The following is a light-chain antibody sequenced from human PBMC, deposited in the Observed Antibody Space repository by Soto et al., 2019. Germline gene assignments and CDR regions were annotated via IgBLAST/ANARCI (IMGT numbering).Light chain of an antibody. J-gene: IGLJ2*01. CDR2: DVS. CDR3: RSYTSASTPLV. Sequence: QSVLTQPASVSGSPGQSITISCTGTGSDVGGYNYVSWYQQHPGKAPKAMIYDVSNQPSGLSNRFSGSKSGNTASLTISGLQAEDEADYYCRSYTSASTPLVFGGGTQLTVL. CDR1: GSDVGGYNY. V-gene: IGLV2-14*01.